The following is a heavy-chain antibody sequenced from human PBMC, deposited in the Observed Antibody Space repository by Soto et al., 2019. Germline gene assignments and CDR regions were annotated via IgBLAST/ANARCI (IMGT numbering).Heavy chain of an antibody. V-gene: IGHV3-23*01. J-gene: IGHJ4*02. Sequence: GGSLRLSCAASGFSFSNYGMSWVRQAPGKGLEWVSGFTISAPNTYYADSVKGRFTIFRDNSKNALYLQMTSLRADDTAVYYCAKARSGTYRGHFDYWGQGTLVTVSS. D-gene: IGHD1-26*01. CDR3: AKARSGTYRGHFDY. CDR2: FTISAPNT. CDR1: GFSFSNYG.